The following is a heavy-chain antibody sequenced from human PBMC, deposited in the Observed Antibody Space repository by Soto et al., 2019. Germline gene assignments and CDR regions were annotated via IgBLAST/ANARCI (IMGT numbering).Heavy chain of an antibody. Sequence: GGSLRLSCAASGFTFSRYNMNWVRQAPEKGLEWVSSISSRSSDIYYTDSVKGRFTISRDNAKNSLYLQMNSLRAEDTAVYYCARGIAVAGTWWYDPWGQG. CDR1: GFTFSRYN. J-gene: IGHJ5*02. CDR2: ISSRSSDI. CDR3: ARGIAVAGTWWYDP. D-gene: IGHD6-19*01. V-gene: IGHV3-21*01.